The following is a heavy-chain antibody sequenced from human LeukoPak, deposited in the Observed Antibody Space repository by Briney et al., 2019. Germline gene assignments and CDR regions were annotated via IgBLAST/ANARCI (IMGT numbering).Heavy chain of an antibody. D-gene: IGHD6-19*01. CDR2: INHSGST. CDR3: AREGSSGWYRAFDI. Sequence: SETLSLTCTVSGGSVSSGSYYWSWIRQPPGKGLEWIGEINHSGSTNYSPSLKSRVTISVDTSKNQFSLKLSSVTAADTAVYYCAREGSSGWYRAFDIWGQGTMVTVSS. CDR1: GGSVSSGSYY. V-gene: IGHV4-39*07. J-gene: IGHJ3*02.